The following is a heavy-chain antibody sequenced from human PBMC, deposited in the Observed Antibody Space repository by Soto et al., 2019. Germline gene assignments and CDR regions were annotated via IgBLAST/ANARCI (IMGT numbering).Heavy chain of an antibody. J-gene: IGHJ4*02. CDR1: GFSFSDYW. D-gene: IGHD1-26*01. V-gene: IGHV3-74*01. CDR2: IDTDGSTT. CDR3: SGGGGFSGNYL. Sequence: EVQLVESGGGLVQPGGSLRLSCAASGFSFSDYWMHWVRQAPGKGLVWVSCIDTDGSTTTYADSVKGRFTISRDNVKNTLYLQMDSLRAEDTALYYCSGGGGFSGNYLGGQGTLVTVSS.